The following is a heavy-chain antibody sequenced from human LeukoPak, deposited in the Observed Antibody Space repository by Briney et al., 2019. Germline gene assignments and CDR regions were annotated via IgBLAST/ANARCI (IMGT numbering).Heavy chain of an antibody. Sequence: PGGSLRLSCAASGFTFSSYAMSWVRQAPGKGLEWVSAISADASSTYYADSVEGRFTISRDNAKNSLYLQMNSLRVEDTAFYYCAKDNRRHYTSGPNPDSLHWGQGALVTVSS. D-gene: IGHD6-19*01. CDR3: AKDNRRHYTSGPNPDSLH. CDR2: ISADASST. CDR1: GFTFSSYA. V-gene: IGHV3-23*01. J-gene: IGHJ4*02.